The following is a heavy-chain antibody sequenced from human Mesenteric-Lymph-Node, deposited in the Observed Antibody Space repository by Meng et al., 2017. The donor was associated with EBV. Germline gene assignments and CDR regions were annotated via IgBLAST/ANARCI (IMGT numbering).Heavy chain of an antibody. Sequence: QVQLVQSGAEVKKPGASVKVSCKASGYTFTSYDINWVRQATGQGLEWMGWMNPNSGNTGYAQKFQGRVTMTRNTSISTAYMELSSLRSEDTAVYYCARGRITMVRGVIITHWFDPWGQGTLVTVAS. J-gene: IGHJ5*02. CDR3: ARGRITMVRGVIITHWFDP. CDR1: GYTFTSYD. V-gene: IGHV1-8*01. D-gene: IGHD3-10*01. CDR2: MNPNSGNT.